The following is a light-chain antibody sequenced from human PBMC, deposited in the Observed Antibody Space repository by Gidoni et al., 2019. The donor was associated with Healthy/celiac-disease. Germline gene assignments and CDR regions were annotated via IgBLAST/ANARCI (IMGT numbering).Light chain of an antibody. CDR3: QQYYSTPWT. V-gene: IGKV4-1*01. CDR2: WAS. CDR1: QSVLYSSNNKNY. Sequence: DLVITQSPASMAVSLGERATINCKSSQSVLYSSNNKNYLAWYQQKPGPPPKLLIYWASTRESGVPDRFSGSGSGTDFTLTISSLQAEDVAVYYCQQYYSTPWTFGQGTKVEIK. J-gene: IGKJ1*01.